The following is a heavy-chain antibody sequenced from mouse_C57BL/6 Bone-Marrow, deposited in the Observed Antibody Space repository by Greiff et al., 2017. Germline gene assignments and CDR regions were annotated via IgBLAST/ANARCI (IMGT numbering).Heavy chain of an antibody. CDR2: ISSGGSYT. CDR3: ARPYYYGSSLYFDY. Sequence: EVQLMESGGDLVKPGGSLKLSCAASGFTFSSYGMSWVRQTPDKRLEWVATISSGGSYTYYPDSVKGRFTISRDNAKNTLYLQMSSLKSEDTAMYYCARPYYYGSSLYFDYWGQGTTLTVSS. J-gene: IGHJ2*01. D-gene: IGHD1-1*01. V-gene: IGHV5-6*01. CDR1: GFTFSSYG.